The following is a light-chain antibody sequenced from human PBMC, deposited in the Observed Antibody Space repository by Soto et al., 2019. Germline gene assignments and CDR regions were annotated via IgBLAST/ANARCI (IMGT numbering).Light chain of an antibody. Sequence: DIQMTQSPSTLSASVGDRVTITCRASQSISSWLAWYQQKPGKAPKLLIYKASSLESGVPSRFSGSGSWTDFTLTISSLQPDEFATYYCQQYNSYPYTFGQGTKLEIK. CDR2: KAS. CDR3: QQYNSYPYT. V-gene: IGKV1-5*03. CDR1: QSISSW. J-gene: IGKJ2*01.